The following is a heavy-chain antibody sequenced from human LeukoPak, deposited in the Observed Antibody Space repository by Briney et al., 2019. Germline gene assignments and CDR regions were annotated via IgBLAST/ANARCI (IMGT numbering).Heavy chain of an antibody. Sequence: GGSLRLSCAASGFTFSDYYMSWIRQAPGKGLEWVSYISSSGNTVYNANSVKGRFTISRDNAKNSLFLQMNSLRAEDTAVYYCARGADDYVWGSYRPIYYFDSWGQGTLVTVSS. V-gene: IGHV3-11*01. J-gene: IGHJ4*02. CDR1: GFTFSDYY. CDR2: ISSSGNTV. CDR3: ARGADDYVWGSYRPIYYFDS. D-gene: IGHD3-16*02.